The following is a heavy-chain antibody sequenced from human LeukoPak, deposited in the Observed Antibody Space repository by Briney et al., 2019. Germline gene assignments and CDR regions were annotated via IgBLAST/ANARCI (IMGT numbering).Heavy chain of an antibody. CDR2: ISYDGSNK. J-gene: IGHJ4*02. D-gene: IGHD1-26*01. V-gene: IGHV3-30*18. CDR3: AKDRLGVGASLGVLVC. CDR1: GFTSSSYV. Sequence: GWSLRLSCAASGFTSSSYVGRGVREAPGEGVGRGGVISYDGSNKYYADSVQGRFTISRDNSKNPLYLQMNSLRAEDTAVYYCAKDRLGVGASLGVLVCWGRGTLVAVCS.